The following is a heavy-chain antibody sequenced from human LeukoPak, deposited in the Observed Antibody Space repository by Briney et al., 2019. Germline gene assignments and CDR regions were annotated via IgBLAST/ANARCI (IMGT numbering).Heavy chain of an antibody. CDR3: AKEVLRNYLFDC. CDR1: GFTFSSYS. Sequence: GGSLRLSCAASGFTFSSYSMNWVRQAPGKGLEWMAFIQFDGNRKYYADSVRGRFTISRDDSKNTLYLQMNSLRNEDTAVYYCAKEVLRNYLFDCWGQGTLVTVSS. CDR2: IQFDGNRK. J-gene: IGHJ4*02. D-gene: IGHD2/OR15-2a*01. V-gene: IGHV3-30*02.